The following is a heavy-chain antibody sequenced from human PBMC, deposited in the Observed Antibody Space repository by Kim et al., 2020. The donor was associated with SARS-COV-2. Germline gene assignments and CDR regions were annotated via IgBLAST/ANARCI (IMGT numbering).Heavy chain of an antibody. D-gene: IGHD4-17*01. V-gene: IGHV1-46*01. CDR1: GYTFTSYY. Sequence: ASVKVSCKASGYTFTSYYMHWVRQAPGQGLEWMGIINPSGGSTSYAQKFQGRVTMTRDTSTSTVYMELSSLRSEDTAVYYCARDLTTVTTYINYYYGMDVWGQGTTVTASS. CDR2: INPSGGST. J-gene: IGHJ6*02. CDR3: ARDLTTVTTYINYYYGMDV.